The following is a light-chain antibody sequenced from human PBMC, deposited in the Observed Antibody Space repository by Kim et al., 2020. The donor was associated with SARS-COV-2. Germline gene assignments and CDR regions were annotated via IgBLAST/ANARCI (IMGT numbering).Light chain of an antibody. CDR2: WAS. Sequence: DIVMTQSPDSLTLSLGERATINCKSSRSILYTQNGLAWYQQKPGQPLKLLIYWASTRESGVPDRFSGSGSETDFTLTINGLQAEDVAIYYCQQYHASPSTFGPGTKVEIK. J-gene: IGKJ3*01. CDR1: RSILYTQNG. CDR3: QQYHASPST. V-gene: IGKV4-1*01.